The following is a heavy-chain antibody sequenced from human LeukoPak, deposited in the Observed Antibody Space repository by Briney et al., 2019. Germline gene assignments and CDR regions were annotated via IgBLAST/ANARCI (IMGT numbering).Heavy chain of an antibody. V-gene: IGHV3-23*01. J-gene: IGHJ4*02. Sequence: TGGSLRLSCAASGFTFSSQAMSWVRQAPGKGLEWVSGTSSSGDRTYYADSVKGRFTISRDSSKNTLYLQMNSLRAEDTAVYYCAKDRHSSGYWGGPFDYWGQGTLVTVSS. CDR2: TSSSGDRT. CDR1: GFTFSSQA. D-gene: IGHD3-22*01. CDR3: AKDRHSSGYWGGPFDY.